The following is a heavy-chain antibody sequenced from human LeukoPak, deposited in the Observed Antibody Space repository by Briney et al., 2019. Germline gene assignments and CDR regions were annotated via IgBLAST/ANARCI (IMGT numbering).Heavy chain of an antibody. CDR2: IWYDGSNK. CDR3: AKGGKWDVTPFDY. V-gene: IGHV3-33*06. CDR1: GFTFSSYG. J-gene: IGHJ4*02. Sequence: GGSLRLSCAASGFTFSSYGMHWVRQAPGKGLEWVAVIWYDGSNKYYADSVKGRFTISRDNSMNTLYLQVNSLRAEDTAVYYCAKGGKWDVTPFDYWGQGTLVTVSS. D-gene: IGHD1-26*01.